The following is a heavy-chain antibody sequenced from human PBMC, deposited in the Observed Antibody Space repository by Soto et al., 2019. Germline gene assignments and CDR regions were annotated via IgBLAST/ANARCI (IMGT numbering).Heavy chain of an antibody. D-gene: IGHD6-13*01. CDR1: GGSISSGGYY. CDR2: IYYSGST. J-gene: IGHJ4*02. CDR3: ARAAAAGTDFDY. Sequence: KPSETLSLTCTVSGGSISSGGYYWSWVRQHPGKGLEWIEYIYYSGSTYYNPSLKSRVTISVDTSKNQFSLKLGSVTAADTAVYYCARAAAAGTDFDYWGQGTLVTVSS. V-gene: IGHV4-31*03.